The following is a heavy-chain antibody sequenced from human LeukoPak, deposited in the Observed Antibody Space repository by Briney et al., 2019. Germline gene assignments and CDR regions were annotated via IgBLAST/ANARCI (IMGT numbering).Heavy chain of an antibody. CDR3: ARGYSSGWYLEY. J-gene: IGHJ4*02. CDR1: GFTIEDYG. Sequence: GESLKISCAASGFTIEDYGMRLVRPGPGEGLELVSGINCNGGRTGYADSVKGRFTISRDNAKNSLYLQMNSLGAEDTALYYCARGYSSGWYLEYWGQGTLVTVSS. V-gene: IGHV3-20*04. D-gene: IGHD6-19*01. CDR2: INCNGGRT.